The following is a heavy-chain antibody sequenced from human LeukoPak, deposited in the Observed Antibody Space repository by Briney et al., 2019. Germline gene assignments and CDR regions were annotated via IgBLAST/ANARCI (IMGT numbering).Heavy chain of an antibody. Sequence: GRSLRLSCAASGFTFSSYGMSWARQAPRKGLEWASEISGSGGSTYYAVSVKGRYTISRDNAKNSRYLQMNSLRAEGTAVYYCAGLGITMIGGVWGKGTTVTISS. CDR3: AGLGITMIGGV. CDR1: GFTFSSYG. CDR2: ISGSGGST. V-gene: IGHV3-23*01. D-gene: IGHD3-10*02. J-gene: IGHJ6*04.